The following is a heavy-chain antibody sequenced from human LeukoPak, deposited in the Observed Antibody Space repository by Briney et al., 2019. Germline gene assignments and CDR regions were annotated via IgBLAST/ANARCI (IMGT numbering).Heavy chain of an antibody. CDR2: IYYSGNT. CDR3: VRHDGYTYGSFDY. V-gene: IGHV4-59*08. J-gene: IGHJ4*02. Sequence: SETLSLTCTVSGGSISSYYWSWIRQPPGKGLEWIGYIYYSGNTNYNPSLKSRVTISVDTSKNQFSLKLSSVTAADTAVYYCVRHDGYTYGSFDYWGQGTLVTVSS. CDR1: GGSISSYY. D-gene: IGHD5-18*01.